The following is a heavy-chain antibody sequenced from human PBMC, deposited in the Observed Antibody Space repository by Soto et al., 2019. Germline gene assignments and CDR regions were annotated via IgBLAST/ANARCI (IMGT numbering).Heavy chain of an antibody. Sequence: SVKVSCKASGGTFSSYAISWVRQAPGQVLEWMGGIIPIFGTANYAQKFQGRVTITADKSTSTAYMELSSLRSEDTAVYYCARGLRGYFDWLPPDYWGQGTLVTVSS. D-gene: IGHD3-9*01. CDR3: ARGLRGYFDWLPPDY. CDR1: GGTFSSYA. J-gene: IGHJ4*02. CDR2: IIPIFGTA. V-gene: IGHV1-69*06.